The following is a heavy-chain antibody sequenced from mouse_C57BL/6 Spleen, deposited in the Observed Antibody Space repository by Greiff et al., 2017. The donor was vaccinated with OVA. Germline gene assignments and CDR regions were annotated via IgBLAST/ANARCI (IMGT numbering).Heavy chain of an antibody. D-gene: IGHD2-2*01. CDR2: ISSGGDYI. CDR1: GFTFSSYA. J-gene: IGHJ4*01. CDR3: TRGWLVDDAMDY. V-gene: IGHV5S21*01. Sequence: EVKLEESGAGLVKPGGSLKLSCAASGFTFSSYAMSWVRQTPEKRLEWVAYISSGGDYIYYADTVKGRFTISRDNARNTLYLQMSSLTSEDTAMYYCTRGWLVDDAMDYWGQGTSVTVSS.